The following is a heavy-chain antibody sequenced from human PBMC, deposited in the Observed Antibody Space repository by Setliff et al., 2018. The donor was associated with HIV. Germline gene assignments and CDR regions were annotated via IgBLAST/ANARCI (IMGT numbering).Heavy chain of an antibody. D-gene: IGHD3-3*01. V-gene: IGHV4-34*01. CDR1: GSPFSGYF. Sequence: SETLSLTCTLYGSPFSGYFWSWIRQPTGKGPEWIGEINHAGSTNFNPPLKGRVTISVDMSKRHFSLHLTSVTAADTAVYYCATLSGPVDHWGQGTLVTVSS. J-gene: IGHJ4*02. CDR3: ATLSGPVDH. CDR2: INHAGST.